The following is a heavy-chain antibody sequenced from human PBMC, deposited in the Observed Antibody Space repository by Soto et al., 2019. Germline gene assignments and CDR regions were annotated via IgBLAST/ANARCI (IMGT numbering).Heavy chain of an antibody. Sequence: PGESLKISCKGFGYSFSSYWISWARQMPGKGLEWMGRIDPSDAYTNYSPSFQGHVTISTDKSISTAYLQWSSLRASDTALYYCAISQDRGGRTTFIYWGQGTQVTVSS. D-gene: IGHD3-16*01. V-gene: IGHV5-10-1*01. J-gene: IGHJ4*02. CDR2: IDPSDAYT. CDR1: GYSFSSYW. CDR3: AISQDRGGRTTFIY.